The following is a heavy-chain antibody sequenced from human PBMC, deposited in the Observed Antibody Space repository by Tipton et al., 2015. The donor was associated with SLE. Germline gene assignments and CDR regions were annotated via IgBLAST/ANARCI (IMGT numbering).Heavy chain of an antibody. V-gene: IGHV3-20*04. J-gene: IGHJ3*02. CDR3: ARETASGAFDI. Sequence: SLRLSCAASGFTFDSFAMSWVRQAPGKGLEWVSGINRNSESIGYADSVKGRITISRDNAENSLYLQMNSLSADDTAVYYCARETASGAFDIWGLGTMVTVSS. CDR2: INRNSESI. D-gene: IGHD3-10*01. CDR1: GFTFDSFA.